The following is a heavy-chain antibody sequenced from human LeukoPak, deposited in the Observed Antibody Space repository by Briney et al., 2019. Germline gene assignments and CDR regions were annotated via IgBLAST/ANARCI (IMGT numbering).Heavy chain of an antibody. J-gene: IGHJ4*02. CDR3: ARDPRYSSSWYVFDY. V-gene: IGHV3-48*03. Sequence: GGSLRLSCAASGFTFSSYEMNWVRQAPGKGLEWVSYISSSGSTIYYADSVKGRFTISRDNAKNSLYLQMNSLRAEDTAVYYCARDPRYSSSWYVFDYWGQGTLVTVSS. D-gene: IGHD6-13*01. CDR2: ISSSGSTI. CDR1: GFTFSSYE.